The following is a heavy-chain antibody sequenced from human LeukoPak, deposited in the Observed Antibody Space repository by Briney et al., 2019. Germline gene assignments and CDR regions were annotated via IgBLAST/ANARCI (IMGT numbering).Heavy chain of an antibody. CDR2: ISGSGGST. J-gene: IGHJ4*02. V-gene: IGHV3-23*01. CDR3: AKHASWGSGSYFDY. CDR1: GFTFSSYE. D-gene: IGHD1-26*01. Sequence: PGGSLRLSCAASGFTFSSYEMNWVRQAPGKGLEWVSAISGSGGSTYYADSVKGRFTISRDNSKNTLYLQMNSLRAEDTAVYYCAKHASWGSGSYFDYWGQGTLVTVSS.